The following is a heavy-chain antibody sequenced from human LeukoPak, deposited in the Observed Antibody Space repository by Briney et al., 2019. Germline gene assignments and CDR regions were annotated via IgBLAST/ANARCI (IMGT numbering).Heavy chain of an antibody. CDR3: ARDRLGSGHNWFDP. Sequence: SQTLSLTCAVSGGSISSGGYSWSWIRQPPGKGLEWIGYIYHSGSTYYNPSLKSRVTISVDRSKNQFSLKLSSVTAADTAVYYCARDRLGSGHNWFDPWGQGTLVTVSS. J-gene: IGHJ5*02. CDR1: GGSISSGGYS. CDR2: IYHSGST. V-gene: IGHV4-30-2*01. D-gene: IGHD3-3*01.